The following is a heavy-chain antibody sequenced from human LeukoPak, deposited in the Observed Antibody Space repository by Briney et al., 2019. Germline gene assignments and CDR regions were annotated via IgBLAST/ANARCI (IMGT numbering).Heavy chain of an antibody. Sequence: ASVKVSCKASGGTFSSYAISWVRQAPGQWLEWMGGIIPIFGTANYAQKFQGRVTITTDESTSTAYMELSSLRSEDTAVYYCASPYSSGPYYYYYMDVWGKGTTVTVSS. CDR3: ASPYSSGPYYYYYMDV. J-gene: IGHJ6*03. D-gene: IGHD2-15*01. V-gene: IGHV1-69*05. CDR2: IIPIFGTA. CDR1: GGTFSSYA.